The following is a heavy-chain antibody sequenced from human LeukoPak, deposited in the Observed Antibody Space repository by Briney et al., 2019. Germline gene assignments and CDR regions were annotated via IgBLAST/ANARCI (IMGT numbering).Heavy chain of an antibody. D-gene: IGHD6-13*01. CDR2: ISSTGGTT. CDR1: GITFSSYG. CDR3: ARETAAADGSEEDYFDY. V-gene: IGHV3-23*01. J-gene: IGHJ4*02. Sequence: PGGSLRLSCAASGITFSSYGMSWVRQAPGKGLEWVSSISSTGGTTYYADSVKGRFTISRDNSKNTLYLQMNSLRAEDTAVYYCARETAAADGSEEDYFDYWGQGTLVTVSS.